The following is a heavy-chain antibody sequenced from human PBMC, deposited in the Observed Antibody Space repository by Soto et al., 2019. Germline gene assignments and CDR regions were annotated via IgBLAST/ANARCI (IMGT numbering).Heavy chain of an antibody. CDR2: ISGYNGQT. Sequence: QVQLVQSGSEVKKPGASVKVSCKASGYTFTTYGISWVRQAPGQGLEWMGWISGYNGQTNYAQKFRGRVTITTDTSTSTAYMELRGLRSDDTAMYYCARDGRKELWVEGRNAMDAWGQGTTVTVSS. CDR1: GYTFTTYG. J-gene: IGHJ6*02. CDR3: ARDGRKELWVEGRNAMDA. V-gene: IGHV1-18*01. D-gene: IGHD5-18*01.